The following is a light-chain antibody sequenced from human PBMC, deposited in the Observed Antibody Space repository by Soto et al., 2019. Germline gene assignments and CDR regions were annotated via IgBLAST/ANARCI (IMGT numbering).Light chain of an antibody. CDR2: GNS. CDR1: SSNIGAGYD. V-gene: IGLV1-40*01. CDR3: QSYDSSLSGV. Sequence: QSFLTQPPSVSGAPGQRVTISCTGSSSNIGAGYDVHWYQQFPGTAPKLLIYGNSNRPSGVPDRFSGSKSGTSASLAITGLQAEDGADYYCQSYDSSLSGVFGSGTKVTVL. J-gene: IGLJ1*01.